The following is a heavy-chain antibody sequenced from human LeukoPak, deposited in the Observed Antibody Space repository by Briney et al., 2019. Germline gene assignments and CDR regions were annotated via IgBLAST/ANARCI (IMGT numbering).Heavy chain of an antibody. Sequence: PSETLSLTCTVSGGSISSYYWSWIRQPPGKGLEWIGYIYYSGNTNQNPSLKSRVTISVDTSKNQFSLRLTSVTAADTAVYYCARRVATAPMYAFDIWGQGTLVTVSS. CDR2: IYYSGNT. D-gene: IGHD6-13*01. CDR1: GGSISSYY. V-gene: IGHV4-59*08. CDR3: ARRVATAPMYAFDI. J-gene: IGHJ3*02.